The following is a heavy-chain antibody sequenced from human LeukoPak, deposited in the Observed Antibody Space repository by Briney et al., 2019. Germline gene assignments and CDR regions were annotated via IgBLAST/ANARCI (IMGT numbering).Heavy chain of an antibody. Sequence: PGGSLRLSCAASGFTFNSYWMHWVRHAPGKGLVWVSRINTDGSGRNYADNVKGRFTISRDNTENTLYLQMNSLGAEDTGVYYCARECKGGSCYSAMHDACDIWGQGTMVTVSS. CDR3: ARECKGGSCYSAMHDACDI. J-gene: IGHJ3*02. V-gene: IGHV3-74*01. D-gene: IGHD2-15*01. CDR1: GFTFNSYW. CDR2: INTDGSGR.